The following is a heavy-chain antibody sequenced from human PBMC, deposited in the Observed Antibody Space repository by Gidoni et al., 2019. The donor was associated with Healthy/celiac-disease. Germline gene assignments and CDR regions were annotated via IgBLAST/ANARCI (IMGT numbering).Heavy chain of an antibody. CDR2: ISGGADST. CDR1: AFTFRRYS. Sequence: EVQLLESGGGLVQPGGSLRPSCAASAFTFRRYSIGWVRQAPGKGLEWVSIISGGADSTYYADSVKGRFTISRDNSKNTLYLQMNSLRAEDTAIYYCATGEAYCGYDCYDYWGQGTLVTVSS. V-gene: IGHV3-23*01. D-gene: IGHD2-21*01. J-gene: IGHJ4*02. CDR3: ATGEAYCGYDCYDY.